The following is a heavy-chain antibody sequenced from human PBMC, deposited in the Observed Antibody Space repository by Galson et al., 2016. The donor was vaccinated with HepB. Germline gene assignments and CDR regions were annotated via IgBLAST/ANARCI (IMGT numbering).Heavy chain of an antibody. Sequence: ETLSLTCAVSGGSFSGHYWTWIRQPPGKGLEWIGYIFYSGGTNYNPSLNSRVTISVDTSKRWFSLRLSSVTAADTAVYYCARTTYGSGSPVDYWGQGTLVTFSS. J-gene: IGHJ4*02. CDR1: GGSFSGHY. D-gene: IGHD3-10*01. CDR3: ARTTYGSGSPVDY. V-gene: IGHV4-59*11. CDR2: IFYSGGT.